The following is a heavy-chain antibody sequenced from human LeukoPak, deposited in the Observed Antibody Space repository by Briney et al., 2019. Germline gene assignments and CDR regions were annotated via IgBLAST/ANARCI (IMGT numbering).Heavy chain of an antibody. D-gene: IGHD2-21*02. CDR3: VRDHHSCGGDCYGAFDS. J-gene: IGHJ4*02. Sequence: GGSLRLSCAVSGFTFSSFSMSWVRQAPGKGLEWVSHISSTSRYIYYADSVKGRFTISRDNAKNSLYLQMNSLRAEDTAFYYCVRDHHSCGGDCYGAFDSWGQGTLVTVSS. CDR1: GFTFSSFS. V-gene: IGHV3-21*01. CDR2: ISSTSRYI.